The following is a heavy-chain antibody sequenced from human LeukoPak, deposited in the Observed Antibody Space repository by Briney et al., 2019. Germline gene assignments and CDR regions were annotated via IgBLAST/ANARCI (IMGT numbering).Heavy chain of an antibody. CDR3: ARAPSESGGYYPEYFRH. CDR2: IKSDGNT. D-gene: IGHD3-22*01. J-gene: IGHJ1*01. Sequence: PGRSLRLSCAASGFTFSNFGMHWVRQAPGKELVWVSRIKSDGNTNYADSVKGRFTISRDNAKNTVSLQMNSLRAEDTGVYYCARAPSESGGYYPEYFRHWGQGTLVTVSS. CDR1: GFTFSNFG. V-gene: IGHV3-74*01.